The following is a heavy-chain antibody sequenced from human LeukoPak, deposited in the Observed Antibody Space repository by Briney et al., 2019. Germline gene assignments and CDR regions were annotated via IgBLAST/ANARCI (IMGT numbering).Heavy chain of an antibody. Sequence: SETLSLTCAVYGGSFSGYYWSWIRQPPGKGLEWIGEINHSGSTSYNPSLKSRVTISVDTSKNQFSLKLSSVTAADTAVYYCARGVFEGYTDWYFDLWGRGTLVTVSS. D-gene: IGHD5-18*01. CDR2: INHSGST. CDR1: GGSFSGYY. V-gene: IGHV4-34*01. J-gene: IGHJ2*01. CDR3: ARGVFEGYTDWYFDL.